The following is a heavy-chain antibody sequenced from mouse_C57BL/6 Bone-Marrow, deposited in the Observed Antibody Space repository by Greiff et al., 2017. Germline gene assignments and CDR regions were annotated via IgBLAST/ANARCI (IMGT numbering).Heavy chain of an antibody. V-gene: IGHV1-53*01. J-gene: IGHJ2*01. CDR3: AREGKYDDFDY. D-gene: IGHD2-14*01. Sequence: QVQLQQPGTELVKPGASVKLSCKASGYTFTSYWMHWVKQRPGQGLEWIGHINPSNGGTNYNAKFKSKATRTVNKSSSTAYMQLSSRTSEDSAVYYGAREGKYDDFDYWGQGTTLTVSS. CDR1: GYTFTSYW. CDR2: INPSNGGT.